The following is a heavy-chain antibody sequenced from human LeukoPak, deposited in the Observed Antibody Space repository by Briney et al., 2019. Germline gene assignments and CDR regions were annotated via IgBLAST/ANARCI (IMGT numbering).Heavy chain of an antibody. CDR2: INHSGST. J-gene: IGHJ5*02. D-gene: IGHD3-3*01. CDR3: ARGLSYCDFWSGLNLNWFDP. V-gene: IGHV4-34*01. Sequence: SETLSLTCAVYGGSFSGYYWSWIRQPPGKGLEWIGEINHSGSTNYNPSLKSRVTISVDTSKNQFSLKLSSVTAADTAVYYCARGLSYCDFWSGLNLNWFDPWGQGTLVTVSS. CDR1: GGSFSGYY.